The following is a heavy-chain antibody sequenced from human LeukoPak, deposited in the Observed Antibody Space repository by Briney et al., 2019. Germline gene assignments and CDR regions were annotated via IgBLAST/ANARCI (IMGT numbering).Heavy chain of an antibody. D-gene: IGHD3-22*01. CDR1: GFIFRNYA. CDR2: IFYDGTIQ. Sequence: PGGSLRLSCVTSGFIFRNYAMHWIRQTPAKGMELVAVIFYDGTIQYYADSVKGRFTISRDNSKNTVYLQMSSLRTEDTSLYYCARDPRGPTGYDSPSRDTFDYWGQGTLVTVSS. J-gene: IGHJ4*02. V-gene: IGHV3-30*04. CDR3: ARDPRGPTGYDSPSRDTFDY.